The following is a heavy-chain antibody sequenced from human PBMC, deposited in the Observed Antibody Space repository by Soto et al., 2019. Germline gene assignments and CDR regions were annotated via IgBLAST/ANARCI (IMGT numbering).Heavy chain of an antibody. J-gene: IGHJ6*02. Sequence: PGGSLRLSCAASGFTFSSYWMSWVRQAPGKGLEWVANIKQDGSEKYYVDSVKGRFTISRDNAKNSLYLQMNSLRAEDTAVYYCARDLTTSTPYYYYGMAVWGQGTTVTVSS. CDR2: IKQDGSEK. CDR3: ARDLTTSTPYYYYGMAV. D-gene: IGHD4-4*01. V-gene: IGHV3-7*01. CDR1: GFTFSSYW.